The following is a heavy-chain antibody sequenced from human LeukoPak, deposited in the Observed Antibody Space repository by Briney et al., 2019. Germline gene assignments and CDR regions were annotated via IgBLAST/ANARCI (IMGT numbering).Heavy chain of an antibody. V-gene: IGHV4-38-2*02. Sequence: SETLSLTCTVSDYSISSGNCWGWVRQPPGKGLEWIGTIYHSGTTYYNPSLKSRVTISVDTSKNQFSLKLSSVTAADTAVYYCARGIIVGATWGENDNWFDPWGQGTLVTVSS. J-gene: IGHJ5*02. D-gene: IGHD1-26*01. CDR2: IYHSGTT. CDR3: ARGIIVGATWGENDNWFDP. CDR1: DYSISSGNC.